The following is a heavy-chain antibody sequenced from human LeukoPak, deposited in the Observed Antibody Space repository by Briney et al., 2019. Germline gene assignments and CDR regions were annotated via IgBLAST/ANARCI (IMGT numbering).Heavy chain of an antibody. CDR3: AKGRSGVSSAAINY. J-gene: IGHJ4*02. V-gene: IGHV3-23*01. D-gene: IGHD2-2*01. Sequence: GGSLRLSCATSGFTFSNYAMTWVRQTPGKGLECVSAITSGGDTHYADSVKGRFTVSRDNSENTLYMQMNSLRAEDTAVYSCAKGRSGVSSAAINYWGQGTLVTVSS. CDR1: GFTFSNYA. CDR2: ITSGGDT.